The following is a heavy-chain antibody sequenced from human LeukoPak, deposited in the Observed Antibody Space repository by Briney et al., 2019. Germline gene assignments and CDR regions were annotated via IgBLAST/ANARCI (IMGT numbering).Heavy chain of an antibody. D-gene: IGHD5-12*01. CDR1: GFTFSNHA. J-gene: IGHJ4*02. CDR2: ISGSGGST. V-gene: IGHV3-23*01. Sequence: GGSLRLSCAASGFTFSNHAMSWVRQAPGKGLEWVSSISGSGGSTYYADSVKGRFTISRDNSKNTLYLQMNSLRAEDTAVYYCARGRRAKDSGYADWGQGTLVTVSS. CDR3: ARGRRAKDSGYAD.